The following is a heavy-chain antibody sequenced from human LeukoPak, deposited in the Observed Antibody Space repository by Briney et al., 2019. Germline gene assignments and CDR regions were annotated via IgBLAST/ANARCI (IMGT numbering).Heavy chain of an antibody. CDR3: ARGLTRYYYGMDV. Sequence: ETLSLTCAVSGYSISSGYNWCCRRPPPERRQGWVGSIYHSGSTNYNPSLKGRVTISVDTSKNQFSLKLRSVTAADTDVYYCARGLTRYYYGMDVWGKGTTVTVSS. V-gene: IGHV4-38-2*01. CDR2: IYHSGST. CDR1: GYSISSGYN. D-gene: IGHD3-9*01. J-gene: IGHJ6*04.